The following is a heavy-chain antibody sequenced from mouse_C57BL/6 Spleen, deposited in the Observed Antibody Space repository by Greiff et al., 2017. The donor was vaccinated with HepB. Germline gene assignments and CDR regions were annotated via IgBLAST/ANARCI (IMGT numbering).Heavy chain of an antibody. J-gene: IGHJ4*01. CDR1: GFNIKDYY. Sequence: VQLQQSGAELVKPGASVKLSCTASGFNIKDYYMHWVKQRTEQGLEWIGRIDPEDGETKYAPKFQGKATITADTSSNTAYLQLSSLTSEATAVYYWARHDYDGRALLAMDYWGQGTSVTVSS. D-gene: IGHD2-4*01. V-gene: IGHV14-2*01. CDR2: IDPEDGET. CDR3: ARHDYDGRALLAMDY.